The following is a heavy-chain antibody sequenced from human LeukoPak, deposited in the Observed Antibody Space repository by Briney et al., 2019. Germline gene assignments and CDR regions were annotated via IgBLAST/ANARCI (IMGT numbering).Heavy chain of an antibody. Sequence: GGSLRLSCAASGFTFSSYGMHWVRQAPGKGLEWVAVISYDGSNKYYADSVKGRFTISRDNSKNTLYLQMNSLRAEDTAVYYCAKDRCVECGFIVGATDYWGQGTLVTVSP. D-gene: IGHD1-26*01. CDR3: AKDRCVECGFIVGATDY. V-gene: IGHV3-30*18. CDR2: ISYDGSNK. J-gene: IGHJ4*02. CDR1: GFTFSSYG.